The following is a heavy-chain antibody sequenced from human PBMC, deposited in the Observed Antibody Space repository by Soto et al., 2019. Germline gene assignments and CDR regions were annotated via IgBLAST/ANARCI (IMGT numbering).Heavy chain of an antibody. V-gene: IGHV2-26*01. Sequence: QVTLTESGPVLVKPTETLTLTCTVSGFSLSNAAMGVGWIRQPPGKALEWLAHIFANDEKSSTTSLKSRLTIFKDVSKSQVVLIMTNMDPGDTATYYCARLGYCGGGTCFGAFDIWGQGTTVTVSS. J-gene: IGHJ3*02. CDR1: GFSLSNAAMG. CDR2: IFANDEK. CDR3: ARLGYCGGGTCFGAFDI. D-gene: IGHD2-15*01.